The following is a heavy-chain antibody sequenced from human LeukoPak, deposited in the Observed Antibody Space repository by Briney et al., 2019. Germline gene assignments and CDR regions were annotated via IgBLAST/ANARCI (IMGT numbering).Heavy chain of an antibody. CDR3: ARRPIRIVVAGTFDY. V-gene: IGHV3-21*01. D-gene: IGHD6-19*01. J-gene: IGHJ4*02. CDR2: ISSSSSYI. CDR1: GFTFSSYS. Sequence: PGGSLRLSCAASGFTFSSYSMNWVRQAPGKGLEWVSSISSSSSYIYYADSVKGRFTISRDNAKNSLYLQMNSLRAEDTAVYYCARRPIRIVVAGTFDYWGQGTLVTVSS.